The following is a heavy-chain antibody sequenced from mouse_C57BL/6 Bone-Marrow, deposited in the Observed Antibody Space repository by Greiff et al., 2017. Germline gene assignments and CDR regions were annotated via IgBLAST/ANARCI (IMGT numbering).Heavy chain of an antibody. CDR3: ARMNDYDDY. J-gene: IGHJ2*01. V-gene: IGHV1-59*01. Sequence: VQLQQPGAELVRPGTSVKLSCKASGYTFTSYWMHWVKQRPGQGLEWIGVIDPSDSYTNYNQKFKGKATLTVDTSSSTAYMQLSSLTSEDSAVYYCARMNDYDDYWGQGTTLTVSS. CDR1: GYTFTSYW. CDR2: IDPSDSYT. D-gene: IGHD2-4*01.